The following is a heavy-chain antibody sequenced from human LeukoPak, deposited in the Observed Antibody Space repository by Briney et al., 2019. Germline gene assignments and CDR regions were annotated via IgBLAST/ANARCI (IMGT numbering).Heavy chain of an antibody. CDR2: ISYEGSIK. Sequence: GGSLRLSCAVSGFTLSRYAMHWVRQARGKGPEGVAVISYEGSIKYYADSVKGRFTISRENSKNTVYLRMTSLRGEDTPVYYCARIGDQDDWEVPFDYWGQGTLVAVSS. CDR3: ARIGDQDDWEVPFDY. CDR1: GFTLSRYA. D-gene: IGHD3-9*01. V-gene: IGHV3-30*04. J-gene: IGHJ4*02.